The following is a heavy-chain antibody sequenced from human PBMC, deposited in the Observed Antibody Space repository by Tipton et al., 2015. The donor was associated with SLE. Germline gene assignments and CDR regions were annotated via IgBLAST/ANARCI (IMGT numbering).Heavy chain of an antibody. CDR3: ARDFLIVDTAMAGGY. J-gene: IGHJ4*02. V-gene: IGHV3-30-3*01. CDR2: ISYDGSNK. Sequence: SLRLSCAASGFTFSSYAMHWVRQAPGKGLEWVAVISYDGSNKYYADSVKGRFTISRDNSKNTLYLQMNSLRAEDTAVYYCARDFLIVDTAMAGGYWGQGTLVTVSS. CDR1: GFTFSSYA. D-gene: IGHD5-18*01.